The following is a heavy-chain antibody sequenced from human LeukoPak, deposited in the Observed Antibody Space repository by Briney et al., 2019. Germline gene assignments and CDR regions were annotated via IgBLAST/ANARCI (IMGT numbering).Heavy chain of an antibody. CDR1: GFNFNDYY. Sequence: GGSLRLSCEASGFNFNDYYMAWIRQAPGKGLEWVSYISRGGNRTYYVDAVKGRFTISRANAKNSLYLQMNSLREDDTAVYFCARGATYCTSASCPDAFDIWGKGTTVTVSS. CDR2: ISRGGNRT. J-gene: IGHJ3*02. V-gene: IGHV3-11*01. CDR3: ARGATYCTSASCPDAFDI. D-gene: IGHD2-2*01.